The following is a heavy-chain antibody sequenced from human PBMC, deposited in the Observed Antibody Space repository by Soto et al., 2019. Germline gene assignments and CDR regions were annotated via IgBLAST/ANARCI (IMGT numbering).Heavy chain of an antibody. CDR1: GFTFSTYE. CDR2: ISGTSPTT. Sequence: GGSLRVCCAASGFTFSTYEMNWVRQDQGKGLEWISFISGTSPTTSYADSVRGRFTISRDDARNSLYLQMNSLRDDDTAVYYCARDRDGDEDFDSWGQGTLVTVSS. D-gene: IGHD2-15*01. V-gene: IGHV3-48*02. J-gene: IGHJ4*02. CDR3: ARDRDGDEDFDS.